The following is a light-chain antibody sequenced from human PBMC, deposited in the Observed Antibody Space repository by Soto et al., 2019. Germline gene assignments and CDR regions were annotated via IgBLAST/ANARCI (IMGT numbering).Light chain of an antibody. CDR1: SSNIGSNS. J-gene: IGLJ1*01. Sequence: QSALTQPPSASGTPGQRVTISCSGSSSNIGSNSVNWYQQLPGAAPKLLIYSNNQRPSGVPDRFSGSKSGTSASLAISGLQSEDEADYYGAAWDDSLNGREVFGTGTKLTVL. V-gene: IGLV1-44*01. CDR3: AAWDDSLNGREV. CDR2: SNN.